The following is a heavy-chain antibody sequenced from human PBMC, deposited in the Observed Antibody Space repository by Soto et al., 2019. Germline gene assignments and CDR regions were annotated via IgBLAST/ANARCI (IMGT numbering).Heavy chain of an antibody. Sequence: QVQLVQSGAEVKKPGASVKVSCKASGYTFTSYYMHWVRQAPGQGLEWMGIINPSGGSTSYAQKFQGRVTMTRDTSTSTVYMELSSLRSEDTAVYYCARGYDILTGYYKLFVDYWGQGTLVTVSS. D-gene: IGHD3-9*01. J-gene: IGHJ4*02. V-gene: IGHV1-46*03. CDR3: ARGYDILTGYYKLFVDY. CDR1: GYTFTSYY. CDR2: INPSGGST.